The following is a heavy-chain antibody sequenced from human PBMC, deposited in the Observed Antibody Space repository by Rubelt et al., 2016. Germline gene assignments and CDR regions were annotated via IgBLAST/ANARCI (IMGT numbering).Heavy chain of an antibody. V-gene: IGHV3-48*03. J-gene: IGHJ6*02. Sequence: EVQLVESGGGLVQPGGSLRLSCAASGFTFSSYEMNWVRQAPGKGLEWLSYIGDNGGTIYYADSVKGRFTISRDNAKNSLYLQMNSLGAEDTAVYYCAKGYGMDVWGQGTTVTVSS. CDR1: GFTFSSYE. CDR3: AKGYGMDV. CDR2: IGDNGGTI.